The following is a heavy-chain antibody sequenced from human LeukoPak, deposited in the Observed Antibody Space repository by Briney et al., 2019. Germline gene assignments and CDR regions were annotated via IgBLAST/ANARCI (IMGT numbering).Heavy chain of an antibody. CDR1: EFTFSNYA. D-gene: IGHD6-19*01. J-gene: IGHJ4*02. V-gene: IGHV3-23*01. CDR3: AKSGWSYYFDY. Sequence: GGSLRLSCAASEFTFSNYAMSWVRQAPGKGLEWVSAVGNTGGNTYYADSVKGRVTISRDNSKNTLYLQMNSLRAEDTAVYYCAKSGWSYYFDYWGKGTLVTVSS. CDR2: VGNTGGNT.